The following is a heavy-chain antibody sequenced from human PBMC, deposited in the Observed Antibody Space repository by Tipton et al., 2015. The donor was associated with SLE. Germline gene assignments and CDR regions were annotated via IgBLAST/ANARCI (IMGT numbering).Heavy chain of an antibody. V-gene: IGHV4-59*01. Sequence: LRLSCAASGFTFSDYYMTWVRQAPGKGLEWIGYIYYSGSTNYNSSLKSRVTISVDTSKNQFSLKLSSVTAADTAVYYCARGYYVLWSVYYPLGYWGQLTLVSVSS. D-gene: IGHD3-3*01. CDR2: IYYSGST. J-gene: IGHJ4*02. CDR1: GFTFSDYY. CDR3: ARGYYVLWSVYYPLGY.